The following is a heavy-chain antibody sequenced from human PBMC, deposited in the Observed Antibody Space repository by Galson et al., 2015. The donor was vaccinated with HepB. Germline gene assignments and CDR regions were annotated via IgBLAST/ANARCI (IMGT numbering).Heavy chain of an antibody. CDR3: ARDRIPQYSGSYNYYYMDV. CDR2: IIPIFGTA. V-gene: IGHV1-69*13. Sequence: SVKVSCKASGGTFSSYAISWVRQAPGQGLEWMGGIIPIFGTANYAQKFQGRVTITADESTSTAYMELSSLRSEDTAVYYCARDRIPQYSGSYNYYYMDVWGKGTTVTVSS. D-gene: IGHD1-26*01. CDR1: GGTFSSYA. J-gene: IGHJ6*03.